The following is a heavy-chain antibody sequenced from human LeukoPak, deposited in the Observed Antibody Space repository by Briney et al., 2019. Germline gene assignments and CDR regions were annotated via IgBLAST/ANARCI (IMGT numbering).Heavy chain of an antibody. CDR3: ARTVLEWFDAFDI. D-gene: IGHD3-3*01. V-gene: IGHV5-51*01. J-gene: IGHJ3*02. Sequence: GESLRFSCKASGYNFTKFWLGWVRQMPGKGLEWMGIIYPGDSDTRYSPSFQGQVTISADKSISTAYLQWSSLKASDTAMYYCARTVLEWFDAFDIWGQGTMVTVSS. CDR1: GYNFTKFW. CDR2: IYPGDSDT.